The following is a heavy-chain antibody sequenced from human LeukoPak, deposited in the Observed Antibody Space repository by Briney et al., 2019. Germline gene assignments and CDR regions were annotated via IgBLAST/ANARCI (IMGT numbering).Heavy chain of an antibody. Sequence: GGSLRLSCAASGFTFDDYAMHWVRQAPGKGLEWVSGISWNSGSIGYADSVKGRFTISRDNAKNSLYLQMNSLGAEDTAVYYCATYSSLNRREFQFWGQGTLLTVSS. CDR1: GFTFDDYA. D-gene: IGHD3-22*01. J-gene: IGHJ1*01. CDR3: ATYSSLNRREFQF. CDR2: ISWNSGSI. V-gene: IGHV3-9*01.